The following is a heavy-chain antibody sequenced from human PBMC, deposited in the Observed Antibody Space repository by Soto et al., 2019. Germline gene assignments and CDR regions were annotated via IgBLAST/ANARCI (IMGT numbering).Heavy chain of an antibody. CDR2: INHSGST. Sequence: SETLSLTCAVYGGSFSGYYWSWIRQPPGKGLEWIGEINHSGSTNYNPSLKSRVTISVDTSKNQFSLKLSSVTAADTAVYYCARSPSPWGQRTLVTVSS. CDR1: GGSFSGYY. V-gene: IGHV4-34*01. CDR3: ARSPSP. J-gene: IGHJ5*02.